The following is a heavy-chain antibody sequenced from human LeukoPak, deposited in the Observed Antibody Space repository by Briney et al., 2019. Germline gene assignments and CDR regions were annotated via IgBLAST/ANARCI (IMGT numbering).Heavy chain of an antibody. V-gene: IGHV3-48*01. D-gene: IGHD5-18*01. Sequence: TGGSLRLSCAASGFTFSSYSMNWVRQAPGKGLEWVSYISSSSSSTIYYADAVKGRFTISRDNAKNSLYLQMSSLRAEDTAVYYCARVPLRGYSYGYHFDYWGQGTLVTVSS. CDR1: GFTFSSYS. J-gene: IGHJ4*02. CDR3: ARVPLRGYSYGYHFDY. CDR2: ISSSSSSTI.